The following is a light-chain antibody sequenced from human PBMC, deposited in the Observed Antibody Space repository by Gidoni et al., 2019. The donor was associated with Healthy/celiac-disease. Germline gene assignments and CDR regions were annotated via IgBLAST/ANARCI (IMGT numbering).Light chain of an antibody. CDR1: QSVLYSSNNKNY. CDR2: WAS. V-gene: IGKV4-1*01. Sequence: DIVMTHSPDSLAVSLGERATINCKSSQSVLYSSNNKNYLAWYQQKPGQPPKLLIYWASTRESGVPDRFSGSGSGTDFTLTISSLQAEDVAVYYCQQYYSTPITFGGGNKVEIK. CDR3: QQYYSTPIT. J-gene: IGKJ4*01.